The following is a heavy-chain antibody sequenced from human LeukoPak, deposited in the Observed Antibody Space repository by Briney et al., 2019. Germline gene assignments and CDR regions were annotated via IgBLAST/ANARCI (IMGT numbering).Heavy chain of an antibody. CDR1: GFTFRTFS. D-gene: IGHD3-22*01. CDR2: ISSGSRPI. J-gene: IGHJ5*02. Sequence: GGSLRLSCAASGFTFRTFSMNWVRQAPGKGLEWLSYISSGSRPIYYADSVKGRFTISRDDAQNLVYLQMNSLRAEDTAVYYCTYPRTPYYNDEWLDPWGQGALVTVSS. V-gene: IGHV3-48*04. CDR3: TYPRTPYYNDEWLDP.